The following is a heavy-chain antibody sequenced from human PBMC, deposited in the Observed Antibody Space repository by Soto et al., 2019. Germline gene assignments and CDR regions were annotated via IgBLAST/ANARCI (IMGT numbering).Heavy chain of an antibody. Sequence: PGGSLRLSCAASGFTFSSYEMNWVRRAPGKGLEWVSYISSSGSTIYYADSVKGRFTISRDNAKNSLYLQMNSLRAEDTAVYYCARELAVAANWFDPWGQGTLVTVSS. CDR3: ARELAVAANWFDP. CDR2: ISSSGSTI. CDR1: GFTFSSYE. V-gene: IGHV3-48*03. J-gene: IGHJ5*02. D-gene: IGHD6-19*01.